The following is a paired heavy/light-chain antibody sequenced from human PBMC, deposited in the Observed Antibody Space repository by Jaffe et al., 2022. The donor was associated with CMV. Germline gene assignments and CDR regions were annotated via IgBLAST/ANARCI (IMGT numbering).Heavy chain of an antibody. V-gene: IGHV1-69*09. CDR1: GGTFSSFA. Sequence: QVQLVQSGSEVKKPGSSVKVSCEASGGTFSSFAINWVRQAPGQGPEWMGRIIPVLRSATYSQKFQGRVTITADKSTNTAYMELSSLRSEDTAVYYCARPSLAPDCSVGSCYSRHYSNNYHMDVWGRGTKVTV. CDR3: ARPSLAPDCSVGSCYSRHYSNNYHMDV. D-gene: IGHD2-15*01. J-gene: IGHJ6*03. CDR2: IIPVLRSA.
Light chain of an antibody. CDR2: SHN. V-gene: IGLV1-44*01. J-gene: IGLJ1*01. CDR3: ATWDDSLNDYV. Sequence: QSVLTQPPSASGTPGQRVTISCSGTNSNIGRNTVNWYQQLPGTAPKLLIDSHNQRPSGVPDRFSGSKSDTSASLAISGLQSQDEADYYCATWDDSLNDYVFGTGTKVTVL. CDR1: NSNIGRNT.